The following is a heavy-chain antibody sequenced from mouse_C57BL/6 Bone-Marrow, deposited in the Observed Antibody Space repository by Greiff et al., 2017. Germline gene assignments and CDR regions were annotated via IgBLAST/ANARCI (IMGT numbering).Heavy chain of an antibody. J-gene: IGHJ2*01. CDR1: GYTFTDYY. V-gene: IGHV1-19*01. CDR3: ANYGRDY. D-gene: IGHD1-1*01. Sequence: DVQLQESGPVLVKPGASVKMSCKASGYTFTDYYMNWVKQSHGKSLEWIGVINPYNGGTSYNQKFKGKATLTVDKSSSTAYMELNSLTSEDSAVYYCANYGRDYWGQGTTLTVSS. CDR2: INPYNGGT.